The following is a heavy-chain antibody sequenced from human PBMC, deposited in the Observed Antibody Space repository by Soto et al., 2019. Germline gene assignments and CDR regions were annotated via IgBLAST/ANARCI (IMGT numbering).Heavy chain of an antibody. CDR2: ISSDGSNK. CDR3: ARDRGWNCDY. V-gene: IGHV3-30*03. J-gene: IGHJ4*02. Sequence: QVQLVESGGGVVQPGRSLRVSCAASGFTFSNYGMHWVRQAPGKGLEWVALISSDGSNKYYADSVKGRFSFSRDNSKNTLYLQVYSLRPEDTAVYYCARDRGWNCDYWGQGTLVTVSS. CDR1: GFTFSNYG. D-gene: IGHD1-7*01.